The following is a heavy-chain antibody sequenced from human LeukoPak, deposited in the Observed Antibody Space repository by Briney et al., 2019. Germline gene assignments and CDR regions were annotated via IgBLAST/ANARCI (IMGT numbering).Heavy chain of an antibody. D-gene: IGHD3-22*01. CDR2: INTDGSTT. CDR1: GFTFRNHW. V-gene: IGHV3-74*03. J-gene: IGHJ3*02. Sequence: GGSLRLSCAASGFTFRNHWMHWVRQAPGKGLVWVSRINTDGSTTTYADSVKGRFTVSRDNAKNTLYLQMNSLRAEDTALYYCARQTIYYYDSSGYYYDQATFDIWGQGTVVTVSS. CDR3: ARQTIYYYDSSGYYYDQATFDI.